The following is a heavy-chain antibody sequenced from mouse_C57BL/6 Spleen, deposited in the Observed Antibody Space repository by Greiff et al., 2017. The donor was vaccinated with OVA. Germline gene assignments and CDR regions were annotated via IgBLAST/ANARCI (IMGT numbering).Heavy chain of an antibody. CDR2: ISDGGSYT. J-gene: IGHJ1*03. CDR1: GFTFSSYA. D-gene: IGHD1-1*01. V-gene: IGHV5-4*03. CDR3: ARRGGSSYWYFDV. Sequence: EVKLVESGGGLVKPGGSLKLSCAASGFTFSSYAMSWVRQTPEKRLEWVATISDGGSYTYYPDNVKGRFTISRDNAKNNLYLQMSHLKSEDTAMYYCARRGGSSYWYFDVWGTGTTVTVSS.